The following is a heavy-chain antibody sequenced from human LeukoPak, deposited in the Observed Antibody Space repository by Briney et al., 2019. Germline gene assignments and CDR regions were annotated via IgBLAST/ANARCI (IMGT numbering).Heavy chain of an antibody. J-gene: IGHJ4*02. D-gene: IGHD6-13*01. CDR3: ATDSSPDY. CDR1: GFTFSSYT. V-gene: IGHV3-30*04. Sequence: QPGGSLRLSCAASGFTFSSYTMHWVRQAPGKGLEWVALISYDGSNKYYADSVKGRFTISRDNSRNTLYLQINSLRAEDTALYYCATDSSPDYWGQGTQVTVSS. CDR2: ISYDGSNK.